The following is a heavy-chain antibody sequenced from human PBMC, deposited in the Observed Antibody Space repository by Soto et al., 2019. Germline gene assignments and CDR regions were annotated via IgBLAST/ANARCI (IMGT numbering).Heavy chain of an antibody. Sequence: GGSLRLSCAASGFTFNAHWMHWVRQAPGKGLVWVSRINSDGSITDYADSVKGRFSISRDNPRNTLYLQMNSLSPEDTAVYYCARAMTSVGAAAKGDFWGQGTLVTVSS. D-gene: IGHD1-26*01. V-gene: IGHV3-74*01. J-gene: IGHJ4*02. CDR2: INSDGSIT. CDR1: GFTFNAHW. CDR3: ARAMTSVGAAAKGDF.